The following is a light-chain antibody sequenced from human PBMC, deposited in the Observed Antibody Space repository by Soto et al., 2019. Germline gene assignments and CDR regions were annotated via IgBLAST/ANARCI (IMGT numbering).Light chain of an antibody. J-gene: IGLJ3*02. CDR1: SNDIGGYNY. CDR3: SSHTSTGPVV. CDR2: DVS. V-gene: IGLV2-14*01. Sequence: QSVLTQPASVSGSPGQSITISCTGTSNDIGGYNYVSWYQQHPDKAPKLMIYDVSNRPSGVSNRFSGSKSGNTASLTISGLQAEDEADYYCSSHTSTGPVVFGGGTKLTVL.